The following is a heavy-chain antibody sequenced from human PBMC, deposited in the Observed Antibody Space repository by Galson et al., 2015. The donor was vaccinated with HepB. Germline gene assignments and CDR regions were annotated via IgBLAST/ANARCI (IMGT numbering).Heavy chain of an antibody. Sequence: SVKVSCRAAGYIFTSYYMHWVRQAPGQGLAWMGVINPTGGRTTYAQKFQGRVTLTRDTSTNTVYMELSSLGSEDTAVYYCARAYGEYYYFDYWGQGTLVTVSS. CDR2: INPTGGRT. D-gene: IGHD7-27*01. CDR1: GYIFTSYY. CDR3: ARAYGEYYYFDY. J-gene: IGHJ4*02. V-gene: IGHV1-46*01.